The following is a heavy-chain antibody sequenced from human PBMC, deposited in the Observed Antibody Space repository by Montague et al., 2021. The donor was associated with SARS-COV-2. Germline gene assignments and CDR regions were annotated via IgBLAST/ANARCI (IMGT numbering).Heavy chain of an antibody. CDR2: ISSSSSYI. Sequence: SLRLSCAASGFTFSSYGMHWVRQAPGKGLEWVSSISSSSSYIYYADSVKGRFTISRDNAKNSLYLQMNSLRAEDTAVYYCARAAVRGVIEHIYGMDVWGQGTTVTVSS. J-gene: IGHJ6*02. D-gene: IGHD3-10*01. V-gene: IGHV3-21*01. CDR3: ARAAVRGVIEHIYGMDV. CDR1: GFTFSSYG.